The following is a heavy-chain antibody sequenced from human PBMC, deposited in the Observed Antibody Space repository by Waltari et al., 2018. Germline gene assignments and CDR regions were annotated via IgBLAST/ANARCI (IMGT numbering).Heavy chain of an antibody. CDR2: ITGSDSTK. Sequence: ELQLVESGGDLVQPGGSLRLSCAASGFRFPTYTMNWVRQAPGKGLEWVSYITGSDSTKFYGDAVKGRFTISRDNAKNSLYLQMDSLRVEDTAIYYCAREDYYGSGSVDYWGQGTLVTVSS. D-gene: IGHD3-10*01. J-gene: IGHJ4*02. CDR1: GFRFPTYT. V-gene: IGHV3-48*04. CDR3: AREDYYGSGSVDY.